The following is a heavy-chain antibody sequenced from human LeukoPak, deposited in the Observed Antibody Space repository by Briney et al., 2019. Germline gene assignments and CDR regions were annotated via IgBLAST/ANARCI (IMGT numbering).Heavy chain of an antibody. CDR1: GGSISSSSYY. V-gene: IGHV4-39*07. Sequence: SETLSLTCTVSGGSISSSSYYWGWIRQPPGKGLEWIGSIYYSGSTYYNPSLKSRVTISVDTSKNQFSLKLSSVTAADTAVYYCARNGPRFLEWLSLMDVWGKGTTVTVSS. D-gene: IGHD3-3*01. CDR3: ARNGPRFLEWLSLMDV. J-gene: IGHJ6*03. CDR2: IYYSGST.